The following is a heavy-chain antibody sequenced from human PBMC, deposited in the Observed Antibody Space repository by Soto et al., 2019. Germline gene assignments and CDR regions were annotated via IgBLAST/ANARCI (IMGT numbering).Heavy chain of an antibody. CDR2: IKGDWSAT. D-gene: IGHD3-16*01. Sequence: EVQVVESGGGLVQAGASLRVSCAASGFTFSTYWMHWVRQAPGKGLMWLSRIKGDWSATNYADYVKGRFTISRDNAKNTVYLQMNSLRVEDTAVYYCARGGLGAYWFDPWGQGTLVSVSS. J-gene: IGHJ5*02. CDR3: ARGGLGAYWFDP. V-gene: IGHV3-74*01. CDR1: GFTFSTYW.